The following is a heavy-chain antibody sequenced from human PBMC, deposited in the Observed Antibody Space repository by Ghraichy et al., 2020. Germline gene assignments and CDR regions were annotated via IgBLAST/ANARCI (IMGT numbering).Heavy chain of an antibody. CDR2: IRYDGSNK. V-gene: IGHV3-30*02. J-gene: IGHJ6*02. CDR3: AKDSIPAEWLRFRWYGMDV. CDR1: GFTFSSYG. Sequence: GESLNISCAASGFTFSSYGMHWVRQAPGKGLEWVAFIRYDGSNKYYADSVKGRFTISRDNSKNTLYLQMNSLRAEDTAVYYCAKDSIPAEWLRFRWYGMDVWGQGTTVTVSS. D-gene: IGHD5-12*01.